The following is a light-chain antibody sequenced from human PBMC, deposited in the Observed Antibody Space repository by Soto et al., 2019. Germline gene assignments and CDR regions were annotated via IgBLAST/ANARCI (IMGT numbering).Light chain of an antibody. CDR3: QQRHSWPPIT. J-gene: IGKJ5*01. Sequence: IELTPSPAPLSLSLLASHTLSCRASQTLSPNYLAWCQQKPGHPPRLLIYGSSKRATGIPDRFSGSGSETDFTLTISSLEPEDSAVYYCQQRHSWPPITFGQGTRLEI. CDR2: GSS. CDR1: QTLSPNY. V-gene: IGKV3D-20*02.